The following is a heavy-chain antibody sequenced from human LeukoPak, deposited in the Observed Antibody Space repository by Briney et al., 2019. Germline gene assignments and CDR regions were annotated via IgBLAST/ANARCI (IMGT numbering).Heavy chain of an antibody. CDR3: ARGQVFAEYFQH. J-gene: IGHJ1*01. CDR2: INHSGST. V-gene: IGHV4-34*01. Sequence: PSETLSLTCAVYGGSFCGYYWSWIRQPPGKGLEWIGEINHSGSTNYNPSLKSRVTISVDTSKNQFSLKLSSVTAADTAVYYCARGQVFAEYFQHWGQGTLVTVSS. D-gene: IGHD1-14*01. CDR1: GGSFCGYY.